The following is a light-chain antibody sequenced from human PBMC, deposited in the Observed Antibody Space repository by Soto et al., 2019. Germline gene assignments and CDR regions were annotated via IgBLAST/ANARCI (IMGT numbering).Light chain of an antibody. J-gene: IGLJ3*02. Sequence: QSVLTQPTSASGTPGQRVTISCSGSSSNIGTNYVYWYKQLPGTAPHLLISINNDRSLGVPDRLSVSKSGSSASLAITGLQAEDEADYYCQTYDSSLNAWVFGGGTKLTVL. CDR3: QTYDSSLNAWV. V-gene: IGLV1-44*01. CDR1: SSNIGTNY. CDR2: INN.